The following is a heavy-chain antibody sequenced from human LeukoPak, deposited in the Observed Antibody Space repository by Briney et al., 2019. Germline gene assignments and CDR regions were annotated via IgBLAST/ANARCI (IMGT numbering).Heavy chain of an antibody. CDR2: ISYDGSNK. V-gene: IGHV3-30*18. J-gene: IGHJ4*02. Sequence: PGGSLRLSCAASGFTFSSYGMHWVRQAPGKGLEWVAVISYDGSNKYYADSVKGRFTISRDNSKNTLYLQMNSLRAEDTAVYYCAKERVLRYFDAPDYWGQGTLVTVSS. CDR1: GFTFSSYG. D-gene: IGHD3-9*01. CDR3: AKERVLRYFDAPDY.